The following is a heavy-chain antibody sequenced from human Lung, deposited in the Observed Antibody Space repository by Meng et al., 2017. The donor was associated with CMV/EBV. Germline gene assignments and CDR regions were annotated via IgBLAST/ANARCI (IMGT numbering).Heavy chain of an antibody. CDR3: ATLVL. CDR2: FDPEHSAA. Sequence: ASVKVSCKLSGDTLNELSIHWVRQAPGKGLEWMGGFDPEHSAAIYAQNFQGRVTMTEDTSTGKAYMELTSLRFEDTAVYDCATLVLWGQGTLVTVSS. J-gene: IGHJ5*02. CDR1: GDTLNELS. V-gene: IGHV1-24*01.